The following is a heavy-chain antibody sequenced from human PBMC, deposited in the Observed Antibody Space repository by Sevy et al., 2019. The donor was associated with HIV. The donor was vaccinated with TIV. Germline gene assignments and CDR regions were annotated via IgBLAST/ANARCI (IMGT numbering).Heavy chain of an antibody. Sequence: GESLKISCEGSGYSFTRYWIGWVRQMPGKGLEWMGIIYPGDSDTRYSPSFQGQVTISADKSIRTAYLQWSSLKASDTAMYFCTRGYYGSGSYYNNFFDYWGRGTLVTVSS. CDR3: TRGYYGSGSYYNNFFDY. V-gene: IGHV5-51*01. D-gene: IGHD3-10*01. CDR1: GYSFTRYW. CDR2: IYPGDSDT. J-gene: IGHJ4*02.